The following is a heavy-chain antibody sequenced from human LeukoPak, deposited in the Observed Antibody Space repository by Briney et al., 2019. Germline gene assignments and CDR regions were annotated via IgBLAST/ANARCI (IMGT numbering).Heavy chain of an antibody. CDR1: GYTFTSYA. CDR2: ISVYNGNT. V-gene: IGHV1-18*01. Sequence: ASVKVSCKASGYTFTSYAISWVRQAPEQGLEWMGWISVYNGNTNYAQKLQGRVTMTTDTSTDTAYMELRSLRSDDTAVYYCARDSYYGSGSYSRYGMDVWGQGTTVTVSS. J-gene: IGHJ6*02. D-gene: IGHD3-10*01. CDR3: ARDSYYGSGSYSRYGMDV.